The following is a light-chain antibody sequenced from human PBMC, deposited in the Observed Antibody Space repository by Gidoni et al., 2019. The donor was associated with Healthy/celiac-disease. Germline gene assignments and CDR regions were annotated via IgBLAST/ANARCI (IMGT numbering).Light chain of an antibody. Sequence: IQMTQSTSSVSASVGDRVTITCRASQGISRWLAWYKKKQGKAPKLLSYAASSMQSGVPSRFSGRGSVTDFTRTISSLQPEEFATYYCQQANSFPLAFGQGTKVEIK. J-gene: IGKJ1*01. V-gene: IGKV1-12*01. CDR3: QQANSFPLA. CDR2: AAS. CDR1: QGISRW.